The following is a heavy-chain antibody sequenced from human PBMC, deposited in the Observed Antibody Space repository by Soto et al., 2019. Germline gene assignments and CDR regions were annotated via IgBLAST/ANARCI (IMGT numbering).Heavy chain of an antibody. D-gene: IGHD7-27*01. CDR3: ARPLWGFSPGLYFDY. CDR2: IFYSGST. V-gene: IGHV4-39*01. Sequence: SETLSLTCTVSGVSISSSSYYCGWMGQPPGKGLEWIGNIFYSGSTYYNPSLRSRVTISVDKSKNQFSMKLSSVTAADTAVYYCARPLWGFSPGLYFDYWGQGTLVTVSS. CDR1: GVSISSSSYY. J-gene: IGHJ4*02.